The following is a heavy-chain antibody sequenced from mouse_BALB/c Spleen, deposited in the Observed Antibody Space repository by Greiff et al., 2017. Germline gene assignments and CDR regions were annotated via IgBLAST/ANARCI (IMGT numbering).Heavy chain of an antibody. V-gene: IGHV1-4*02. CDR2: INPSSGYT. J-gene: IGHJ4*01. D-gene: IGHD2-14*01. CDR3: ARNYRYDDYYAMDY. CDR1: GYTFTSYT. Sequence: VQLQQSAAELARPGASVKMSCKASGYTFTSYTMHWVKQRPGQGLEWIGYINPSSGYTEYNQKFKDKTTLTADKSSSTAYMQLSSLTSEDSAVYYCARNYRYDDYYAMDYWGQGTSVTVSS.